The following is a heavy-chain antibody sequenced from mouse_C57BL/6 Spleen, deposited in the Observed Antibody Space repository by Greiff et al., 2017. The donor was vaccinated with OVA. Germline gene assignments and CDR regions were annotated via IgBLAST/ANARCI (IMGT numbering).Heavy chain of an antibody. CDR1: GYTFTDYY. V-gene: IGHV1-26*01. CDR3: ARNRLGAMDY. J-gene: IGHJ4*01. D-gene: IGHD3-3*01. CDR2: INPNNGGT. Sequence: VQLQQSGPELVKPGASVKISCKASGYTFTDYYMNWVKQSHGKSLEWIGDINPNNGGTSYNQKFKGKATLTVDKSSSTAYMELRSLTSEDSAVYYCARNRLGAMDYWGQGTSVTVSS.